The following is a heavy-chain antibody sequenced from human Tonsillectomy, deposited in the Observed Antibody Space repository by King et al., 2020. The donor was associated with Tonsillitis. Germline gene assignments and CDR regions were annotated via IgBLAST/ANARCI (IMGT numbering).Heavy chain of an antibody. CDR3: AREFKRDCSSTSCHFLY. V-gene: IGHV7-4-1*02. D-gene: IGHD2-2*01. Sequence: VQLVESGSELKKPGASVKVSCKASGYTFTSYAMNWVRQAPGQGLEWMGWINTNTGNPTYAQGFTGRFVFSLDTSVTTAYLQISSLKADDTAVYYCAREFKRDCSSTSCHFLYWGQGTLVTVSS. J-gene: IGHJ4*02. CDR1: GYTFTSYA. CDR2: INTNTGNP.